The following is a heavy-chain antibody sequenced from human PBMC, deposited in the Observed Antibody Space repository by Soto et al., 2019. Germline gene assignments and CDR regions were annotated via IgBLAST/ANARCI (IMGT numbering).Heavy chain of an antibody. D-gene: IGHD3-22*01. CDR3: ARVLNMFRAPGDDYYYDSSSLYNWFDP. J-gene: IGHJ5*02. Sequence: GASVKVSCKASGYTFTSYAMHWARQYPGQMLEWMRWINAGHGNTKYSQKFQGRVTITRDTSASTAYMELSSLRSEDTAVYYCARVLNMFRAPGDDYYYDSSSLYNWFDPWGQGTLVTVSS. V-gene: IGHV1-3*01. CDR2: INAGHGNT. CDR1: GYTFTSYA.